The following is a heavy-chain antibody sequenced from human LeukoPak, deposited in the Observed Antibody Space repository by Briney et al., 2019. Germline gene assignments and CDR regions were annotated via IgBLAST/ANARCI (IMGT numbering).Heavy chain of an antibody. V-gene: IGHV3-11*01. Sequence: PGGSLRLSCVASGFTFSDYYMSWIRQAPGKGLECVSYISGGASSIDYADSVKGRFTLSRDNAKNSLFLQMSSLRAEDTAVYYCARVGHGWQGDYWGQGTLVTVSS. CDR1: GFTFSDYY. CDR3: ARVGHGWQGDY. D-gene: IGHD2-15*01. J-gene: IGHJ4*02. CDR2: ISGGASSI.